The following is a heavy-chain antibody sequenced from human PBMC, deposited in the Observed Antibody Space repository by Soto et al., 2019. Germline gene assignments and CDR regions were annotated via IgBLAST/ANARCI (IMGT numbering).Heavy chain of an antibody. CDR2: INPNSGNI. Sequence: ASVKVSCKASGDTFATYDINWLRQATGHGLEWMGWINPNSGNIGYAQRFQGRVTMTRDTAIRTAYMEVSSLRSDDTAVYYCARGRASGSYYLLDYWGQGTLVTVSS. CDR1: GDTFATYD. V-gene: IGHV1-8*01. D-gene: IGHD3-10*01. J-gene: IGHJ4*02. CDR3: ARGRASGSYYLLDY.